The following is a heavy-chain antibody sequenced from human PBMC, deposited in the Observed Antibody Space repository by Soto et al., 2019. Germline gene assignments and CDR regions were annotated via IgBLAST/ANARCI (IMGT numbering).Heavy chain of an antibody. CDR2: IYYSGNA. V-gene: IGHV4-39*07. Sequence: PSETLSLTCTVSGGSISSYYWDWIRQPPGKGLEWIGTIYYSGNAYYNASLRSRVTISVDTSKNQFSLKLSSVTAADTAVYYCARRYGSCFDYWGQGTLVTVSS. CDR3: ARRYGSCFDY. D-gene: IGHD1-26*01. J-gene: IGHJ4*02. CDR1: GGSISSYY.